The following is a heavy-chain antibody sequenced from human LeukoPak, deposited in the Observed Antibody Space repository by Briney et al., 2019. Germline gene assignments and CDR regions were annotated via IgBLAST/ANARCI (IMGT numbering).Heavy chain of an antibody. CDR3: ARDRWGYSYGGD. J-gene: IGHJ4*02. CDR1: GYTFTSYD. V-gene: IGHV1-8*01. Sequence: ASVKVSCKASGYTFTSYDINWVRQATGQGLEWMGWMNPNSGNTGYAQKFQGRVTMTRNTSISTAYMELSSLRSEDTAVYFCARDRWGYSYGGDWGQGTLVTVSS. CDR2: MNPNSGNT. D-gene: IGHD5-18*01.